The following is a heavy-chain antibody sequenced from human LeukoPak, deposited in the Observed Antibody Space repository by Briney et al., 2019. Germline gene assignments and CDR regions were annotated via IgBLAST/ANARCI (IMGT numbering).Heavy chain of an antibody. V-gene: IGHV4-31*03. D-gene: IGHD3-22*01. J-gene: IGHJ4*02. CDR2: IYYSGST. Sequence: PSQTLSLTCTVSGGSISSGGYYWSWIRQHPGKGLEWIGYIYYSGSTYYNPSLKSRVTISVDTSKNQFSLKLSSVTAADTAVYYCARGAETYYYDSSGYDYWGQGTLVTVSS. CDR1: GGSISSGGYY. CDR3: ARGAETYYYDSSGYDY.